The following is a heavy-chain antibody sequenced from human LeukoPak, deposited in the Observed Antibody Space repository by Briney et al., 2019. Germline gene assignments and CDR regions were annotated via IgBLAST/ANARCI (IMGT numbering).Heavy chain of an antibody. CDR1: GFTFSSYA. Sequence: GGSLRLSCAASGFTFSSYATSWVRQAPGKGLEWVSAISGSGGSTYYADSVKGRFTISRDNSKNTLYLQMNSLRAEDTAVYYCAKDQDIVVVVAVFDPWGQGTLVTVSS. J-gene: IGHJ5*02. CDR2: ISGSGGST. CDR3: AKDQDIVVVVAVFDP. V-gene: IGHV3-23*01. D-gene: IGHD2-15*01.